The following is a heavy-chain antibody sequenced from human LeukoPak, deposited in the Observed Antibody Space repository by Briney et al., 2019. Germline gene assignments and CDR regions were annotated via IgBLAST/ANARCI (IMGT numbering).Heavy chain of an antibody. CDR2: INPSGGST. J-gene: IGHJ4*02. CDR1: GYTFTSYY. Sequence: ASVKVSCKASGYTFTSYYMHWVRQAPGQGLEWMGIINPSGGSTSYAQKFQGRVTMTRGMSTSTDYMELSSLRSEDTAVYYCAREVGSGYLFCDYWGQGTLVTVSS. V-gene: IGHV1-46*01. D-gene: IGHD3-22*01. CDR3: AREVGSGYLFCDY.